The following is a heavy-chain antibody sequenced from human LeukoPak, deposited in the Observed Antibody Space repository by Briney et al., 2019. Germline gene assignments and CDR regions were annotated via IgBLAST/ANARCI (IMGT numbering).Heavy chain of an antibody. CDR1: GGSISSGGYY. CDR2: IYYSGST. CDR3: ARQSMVRGPFDY. V-gene: IGHV4-31*03. J-gene: IGHJ4*02. Sequence: SETLSLTCTVSGGSISSGGYYWSWIRQHPGKGLEWIGYIYYSGSTYYNPSLKSRVTISVDTSKNQFSLKLSSVTAADTAVYYCARQSMVRGPFDYWGQGTLVAVSS. D-gene: IGHD3-10*01.